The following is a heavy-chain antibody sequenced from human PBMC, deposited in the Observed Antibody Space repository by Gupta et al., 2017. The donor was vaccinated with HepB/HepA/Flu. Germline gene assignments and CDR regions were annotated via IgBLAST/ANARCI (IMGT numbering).Heavy chain of an antibody. D-gene: IGHD1-14*01. CDR1: GFTFDDYA. CDR3: AKDPSYRPFYMDV. J-gene: IGHJ6*02. V-gene: IGHV3-9*01. CDR2: ISWNSGSI. Sequence: EVQLVESGGGLVQPGRSLRLSCAASGFTFDDYAMHWVRQAPGKGLEWVSGISWNSGSIGYADSVKGRFTISRDNAKNSLYLQMNSLRAEDTALYYYAKDPSYRPFYMDVWGQGTTVTVSS.